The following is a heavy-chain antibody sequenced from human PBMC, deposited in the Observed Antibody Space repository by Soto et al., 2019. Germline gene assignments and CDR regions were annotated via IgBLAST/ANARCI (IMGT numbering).Heavy chain of an antibody. V-gene: IGHV3-23*01. CDR3: AKADGEQWLVPHLDN. Sequence: EVQLLESGGGVVQPGGSLRLSCVASGFNFKKFAMAWVRQAPGEGLEWVSGISCCGGSTSYADSVKGRFSIARDDSKNTLSLQMNSLGVEDTAQYYCAKADGEQWLVPHLDNWGQGTLVTVS. CDR2: ISCCGGST. J-gene: IGHJ4*02. D-gene: IGHD6-19*01. CDR1: GFNFKKFA.